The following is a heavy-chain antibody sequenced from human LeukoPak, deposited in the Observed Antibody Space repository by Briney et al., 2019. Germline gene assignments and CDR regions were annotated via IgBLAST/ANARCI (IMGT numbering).Heavy chain of an antibody. V-gene: IGHV5-51*04. Sequence: GESLKISCTGSGYSFASSWIGWVRQMPGKGLEWMGIIYPDDSDTRYSPSFEGQITISVDKHISTAYLQWSSLKASDTAVYYCARHGHCTNGVCYSNYYYHMDVWGKGTTVTVSS. D-gene: IGHD2-8*01. CDR1: GYSFASSW. CDR2: IYPDDSDT. CDR3: ARHGHCTNGVCYSNYYYHMDV. J-gene: IGHJ6*03.